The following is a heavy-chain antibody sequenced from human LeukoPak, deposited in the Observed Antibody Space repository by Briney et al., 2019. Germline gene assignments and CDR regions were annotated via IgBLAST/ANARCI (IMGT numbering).Heavy chain of an antibody. Sequence: PGRSLRLSCAASGFTFSSYGMHWVRQAPGKGLEWVAVIWYDGSNKYYADSVKGRFTISRDNSKNTLYLQMNSLRAEDTAVYYCAKDRGWFGELLDDYWGRGTLVTVSS. CDR3: AKDRGWFGELLDDY. CDR2: IWYDGSNK. J-gene: IGHJ4*02. V-gene: IGHV3-33*06. D-gene: IGHD3-10*01. CDR1: GFTFSSYG.